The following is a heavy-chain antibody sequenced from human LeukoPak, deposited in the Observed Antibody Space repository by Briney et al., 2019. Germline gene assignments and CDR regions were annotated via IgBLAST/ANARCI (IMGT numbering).Heavy chain of an antibody. V-gene: IGHV3-48*03. CDR2: ISSSGSTI. CDR1: GFTFSSHE. CDR3: ARDGYYYYMDA. Sequence: GGSLRLSCAASGFTFSSHEMNWVRQAPGKGLEWVSYISSSGSTIYYADSVKGRFTISRDNAKNSLYLQMNSLRAEDTAVYYCARDGYYYYMDAWGKGTTVTISS. J-gene: IGHJ6*03.